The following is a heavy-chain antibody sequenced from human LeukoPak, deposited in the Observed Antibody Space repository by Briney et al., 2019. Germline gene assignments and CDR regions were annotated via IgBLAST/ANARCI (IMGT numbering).Heavy chain of an antibody. CDR3: AMSYDSSGYDAFDI. Sequence: GGSLRLSCAASGFTFSSYWMHWVRQAPGKGLVWVSRIHSDGSRTSYADSVKGRFTISRDNAKNTLYLQMNSVRAEDTAVYYCAMSYDSSGYDAFDIWGQGTMVTVSS. D-gene: IGHD3-22*01. V-gene: IGHV3-74*01. CDR1: GFTFSSYW. J-gene: IGHJ3*02. CDR2: IHSDGSRT.